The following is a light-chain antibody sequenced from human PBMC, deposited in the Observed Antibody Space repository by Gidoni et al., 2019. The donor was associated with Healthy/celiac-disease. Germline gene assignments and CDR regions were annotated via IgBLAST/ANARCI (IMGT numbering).Light chain of an antibody. CDR3: QQYNNWPGT. CDR1: QSVSSN. V-gene: IGKV3-15*01. J-gene: IGKJ1*01. Sequence: PATLSVSPGERATLSCRASQSVSSNLAWYQQKPGQAPRLLIYGASTRATGIPARFSGSGSGTEFTLTISSLQSEDFAVYYCQQYNNWPGTFGQGTKVEIK. CDR2: GAS.